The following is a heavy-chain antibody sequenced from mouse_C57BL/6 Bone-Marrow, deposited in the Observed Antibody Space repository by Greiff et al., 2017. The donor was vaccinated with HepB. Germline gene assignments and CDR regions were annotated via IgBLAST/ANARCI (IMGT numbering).Heavy chain of an antibody. D-gene: IGHD1-1*01. V-gene: IGHV1-19*01. Sequence: EVQLQQSGPVLVKPGASVKMSCKASGYTFTDYYMNWVKQSHGKSLEWIGVINPYNGGTSYNQKFKGKATLTVDKSSSTAYMELNSLTSEDSAVYYCARAITTVVAPMDYWGQGTSATVSS. J-gene: IGHJ4*01. CDR1: GYTFTDYY. CDR3: ARAITTVVAPMDY. CDR2: INPYNGGT.